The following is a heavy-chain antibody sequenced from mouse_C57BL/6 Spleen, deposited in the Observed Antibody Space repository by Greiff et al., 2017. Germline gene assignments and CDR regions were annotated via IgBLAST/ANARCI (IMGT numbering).Heavy chain of an antibody. CDR1: GYTFTSYW. CDR3: AMGESTVVDFDV. Sequence: QVQLQQPGAELVKPGASVKVSCKASGYTFTSYWMHWVKQRPGQGLEWIGRIHPSDSDTNYNQKFKGKATLTVDKSSSTAYMQLSRLTSEDSAVYYCAMGESTVVDFDVWGTGTTVTVSS. J-gene: IGHJ1*03. D-gene: IGHD1-1*01. V-gene: IGHV1-74*01. CDR2: IHPSDSDT.